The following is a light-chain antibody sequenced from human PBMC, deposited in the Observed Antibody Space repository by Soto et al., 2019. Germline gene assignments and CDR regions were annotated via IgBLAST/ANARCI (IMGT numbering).Light chain of an antibody. V-gene: IGLV1-47*01. J-gene: IGLJ3*02. Sequence: QSVLTQPPSASGTPGQRVTISCSGSSSNIGGNYVYWYQQLPGTAPKLLIQRNNERPSGVPDRFSGSKSGTSVSLAISGLRSEDEATYYCAAWDDTLNGQVFGGGTKVTVL. CDR2: RNN. CDR1: SSNIGGNY. CDR3: AAWDDTLNGQV.